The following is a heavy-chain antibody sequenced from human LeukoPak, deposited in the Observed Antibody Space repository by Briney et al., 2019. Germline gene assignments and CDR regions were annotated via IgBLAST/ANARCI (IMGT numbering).Heavy chain of an antibody. V-gene: IGHV4-31*03. CDR1: GGSISSGGYY. Sequence: PSETLSLTCTVSGGSISSGGYYWSWIRQHPGKGLEWIGYIYYSGSTYYNPSLKSRVTISVDTSKNQFSLKLSSVTAADTAVYYCARGGGAYSGYDLDYWGQGTLVTVPS. CDR2: IYYSGST. CDR3: ARGGGAYSGYDLDY. D-gene: IGHD5-12*01. J-gene: IGHJ4*02.